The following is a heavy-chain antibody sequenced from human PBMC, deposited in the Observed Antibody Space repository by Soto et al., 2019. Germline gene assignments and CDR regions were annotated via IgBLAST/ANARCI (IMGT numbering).Heavy chain of an antibody. CDR3: AREWELHY. J-gene: IGHJ4*02. CDR1: GFTFSSYG. D-gene: IGHD1-26*01. CDR2: IWYDGSNK. V-gene: IGHV3-33*01. Sequence: GGSLRLSCAASGFTFSSYGMHWVRQAPGKGLEWVAVIWYDGSNKYYADSVEGRFTISRDNSKNTLYLQMNSLRGEDTAVYYCAREWELHYWGQGTLVTVSS.